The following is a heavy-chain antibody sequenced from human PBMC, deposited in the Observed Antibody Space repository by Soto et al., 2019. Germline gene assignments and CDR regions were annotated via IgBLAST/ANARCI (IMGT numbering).Heavy chain of an antibody. CDR2: ISFDGINK. Sequence: QVQLVESGGGVVQPGRSLILSCAASGFTFSSYGTHWVRQGPGKGLEWVAVISFDGINKYYADSVKGRFTISRDNSKNTLYLQMDSLRAEDTAVYYCAKGREQQLVRIGMDVWGQGTTVTVCS. V-gene: IGHV3-30*18. D-gene: IGHD6-13*01. CDR1: GFTFSSYG. J-gene: IGHJ6*02. CDR3: AKGREQQLVRIGMDV.